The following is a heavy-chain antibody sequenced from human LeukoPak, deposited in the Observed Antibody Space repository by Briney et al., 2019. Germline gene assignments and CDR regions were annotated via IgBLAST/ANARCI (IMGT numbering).Heavy chain of an antibody. CDR3: ARGFNPYYYGSGSYYPFDY. V-gene: IGHV4-59*01. CDR1: GGSISSYY. D-gene: IGHD3-10*01. J-gene: IGHJ4*02. CDR2: IYYSGST. Sequence: SETLSLTCTVSGGSISSYYRSWIRQPPGKGLEWIGYIYYSGSTNYNPSLKSRVTISVDTSKNQFSLKLSSVTAADTAVYYCARGFNPYYYGSGSYYPFDYWGQGTLVTVSS.